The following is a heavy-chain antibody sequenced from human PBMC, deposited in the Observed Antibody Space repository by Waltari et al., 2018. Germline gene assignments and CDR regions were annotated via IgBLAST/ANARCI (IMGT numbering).Heavy chain of an antibody. D-gene: IGHD5-12*01. CDR1: GFRFGRFA. CDR3: AKAFRGYSGSYFDI. Sequence: LLESGGGLVQPGGSLCLPCAASGFRFGRFAMPWVRQAPGKGLEWVSGLSGSGATTYYADSVRGRFTVSRDNSRNTVDLQMNSLRAEDTAVYYCAKAFRGYSGSYFDIWGRGTLVAVS. J-gene: IGHJ4*02. CDR2: LSGSGATT. V-gene: IGHV3-23*01.